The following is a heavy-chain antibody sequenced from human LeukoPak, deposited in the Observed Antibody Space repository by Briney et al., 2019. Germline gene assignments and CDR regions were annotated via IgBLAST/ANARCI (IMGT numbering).Heavy chain of an antibody. D-gene: IGHD6-13*01. CDR1: GGSISSYY. Sequence: PSETLSLTCTVSGGSISSYYWSWIRQPAGKGLEGIGRIYTSGSTNYNPSLTSRVTMSVDTSKNQFSLKLSSVTAADTAVYYCARHFPRYSSSWYNYYYGMDVWGQGTTVTVSS. CDR3: ARHFPRYSSSWYNYYYGMDV. J-gene: IGHJ6*02. CDR2: IYTSGST. V-gene: IGHV4-4*07.